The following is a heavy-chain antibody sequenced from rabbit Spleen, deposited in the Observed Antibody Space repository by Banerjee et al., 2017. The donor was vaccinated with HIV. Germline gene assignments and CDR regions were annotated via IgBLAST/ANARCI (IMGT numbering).Heavy chain of an antibody. D-gene: IGHD2-1*01. CDR2: IYNADGST. CDR1: AFSFSDRDV. CDR3: VRDLGYDDYSEKGYFNL. J-gene: IGHJ4*01. V-gene: IGHV1S45*01. Sequence: QEQLEESGGGLVKPEGSLTLTCKASAFSFSDRDVMCWVRQAPGKGPEWIACIYNADGSTYYASWAKGRFTISKTSSTTVTLQMTSLTVADTATYFCVRDLGYDDYSEKGYFNLWGPGTLVTVS.